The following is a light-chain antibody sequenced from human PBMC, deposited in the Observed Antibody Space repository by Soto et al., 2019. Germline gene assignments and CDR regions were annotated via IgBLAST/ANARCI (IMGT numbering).Light chain of an antibody. V-gene: IGLV6-57*04. CDR2: EDN. CDR1: SGSIASNY. CDR3: SSYTSSSTLV. J-gene: IGLJ2*01. Sequence: LTQPHSVSESPGKTVTISCTRSSGSIASNYVQWYQQRPGSAPTTVIYEDNQRPSGVPDRFSGSIDSSSNSASLTISGLKTEDEADYYCSSYTSSSTLVFGGGTKLTVL.